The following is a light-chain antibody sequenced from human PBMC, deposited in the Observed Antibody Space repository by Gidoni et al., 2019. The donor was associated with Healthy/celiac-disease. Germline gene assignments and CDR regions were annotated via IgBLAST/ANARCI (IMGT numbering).Light chain of an antibody. CDR2: EVS. J-gene: IGLJ3*02. CDR1: SSDVGDYHY. Sequence: QSALTQPASVPGSPGQSITISCTGTSSDVGDYHYVSWYQQHPGKAHKLMIDEVSNLPLGVSNRFSGSKSGNTASLTISGLQAEDEAYYYCSSDTSSSTRVFGGGTKLTVL. CDR3: SSDTSSSTRV. V-gene: IGLV2-14*01.